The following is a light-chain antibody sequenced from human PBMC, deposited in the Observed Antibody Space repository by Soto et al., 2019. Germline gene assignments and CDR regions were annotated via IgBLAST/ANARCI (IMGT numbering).Light chain of an antibody. V-gene: IGKV3D-20*02. CDR2: DAS. CDR3: QKRSNWPLT. CDR1: QSVSSSY. Sequence: VLTQSPATLSLSPGESATLSCGASQSVSSSYLAWYQQKPGLAPRILIYDASYRATGIPARLSGSGSGTDLNLTISRLEPDDFAVYYCQKRSNWPLTFGQGTRLEIK. J-gene: IGKJ5*01.